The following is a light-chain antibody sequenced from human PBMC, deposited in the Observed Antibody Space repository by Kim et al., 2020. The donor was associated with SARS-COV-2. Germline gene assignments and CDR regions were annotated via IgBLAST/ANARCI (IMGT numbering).Light chain of an antibody. CDR1: SGSIASNY. CDR2: EDN. V-gene: IGLV6-57*03. J-gene: IGLJ2*01. CDR3: QSYDSSNQV. Sequence: GKTVTHPCTRSSGSIASNYVQWYQQRPGSAPTTVIYEDNQRPSGVPDRFSGSIDSSSNSASLTISGLKTEDEADYYCQSYDSSNQVFGGGTQLTVL.